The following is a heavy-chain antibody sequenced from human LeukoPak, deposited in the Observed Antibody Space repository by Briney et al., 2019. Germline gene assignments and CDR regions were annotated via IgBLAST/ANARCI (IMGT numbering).Heavy chain of an antibody. CDR1: GDSISSYF. J-gene: IGHJ4*02. D-gene: IGHD4/OR15-4a*01. V-gene: IGHV4-59*12. CDR2: MHNGVHT. CDR3: AATIKRDYGDTNLDY. Sequence: SETLSLTCTVPGDSISSYFWSWIRQPPGKGLEWIGYMHNGVHTNYNPSLKSRVTISGDPYKNQLSLKLTSVTAADTAVYYCAATIKRDYGDTNLDYWGQGTLVNVPS.